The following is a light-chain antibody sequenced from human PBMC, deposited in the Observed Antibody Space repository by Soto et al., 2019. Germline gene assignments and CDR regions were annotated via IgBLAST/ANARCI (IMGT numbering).Light chain of an antibody. CDR1: QSVSSH. CDR2: GAS. J-gene: IGKJ2*01. CDR3: QQYTNLPFT. V-gene: IGKV3-15*01. Sequence: EIVMKLSPATLMISRGERATLSCRASQSVSSHLAWYQQKPGQAPRLLMYGASIWPSGIPARFSGSGSGTEVSLTISSLQSEDFAVYYCQQYTNLPFTFGQGTRLEIK.